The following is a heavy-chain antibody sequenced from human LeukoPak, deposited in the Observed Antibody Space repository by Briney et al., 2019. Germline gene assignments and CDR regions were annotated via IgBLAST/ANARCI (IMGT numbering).Heavy chain of an antibody. D-gene: IGHD2-21*01. Sequence: GGSLRLSCAASGFTFSSYSMNWVRQAPGKGLEWVSYISSSSSTIYYADSVKGRFTISRDNAKNSLYLQMNSLRAEDTAVYYCAKDRDIVVVIAIHGFDYWGQGTLVTVSS. CDR3: AKDRDIVVVIAIHGFDY. CDR1: GFTFSSYS. J-gene: IGHJ4*02. V-gene: IGHV3-48*01. CDR2: ISSSSSTI.